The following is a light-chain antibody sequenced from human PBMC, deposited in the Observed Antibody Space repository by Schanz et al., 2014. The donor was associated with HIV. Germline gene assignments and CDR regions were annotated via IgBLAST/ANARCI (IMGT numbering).Light chain of an antibody. V-gene: IGLV2-14*03. CDR3: QSYDSSLRGWV. Sequence: QSVLTQPASVSGSPGQSITISCTGTSSDIGGYNYVSWYQQHPGKAPKLILYDVDNRPAGVSNRFSGSKSGNTASLTISGLQAGDEADYYCQSYDSSLRGWVFGGGTKLTVL. J-gene: IGLJ3*02. CDR1: SSDIGGYNY. CDR2: DVD.